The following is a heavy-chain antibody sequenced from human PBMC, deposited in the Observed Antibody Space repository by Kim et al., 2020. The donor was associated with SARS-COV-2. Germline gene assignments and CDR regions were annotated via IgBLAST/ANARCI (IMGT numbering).Heavy chain of an antibody. J-gene: IGHJ4*02. V-gene: IGHV3-74*01. Sequence: GGSLRLSCAASGFIFSRYWMHWVRQAPGKGLVWVARINTDGSSTTYADSVKGRFTISRDNAKNTLYLQMNSLRAEDTAVYYCARIPDYYDFEGFDYWGQGTLVTVSS. CDR3: ARIPDYYDFEGFDY. CDR2: INTDGSST. CDR1: GFIFSRYW. D-gene: IGHD3-22*01.